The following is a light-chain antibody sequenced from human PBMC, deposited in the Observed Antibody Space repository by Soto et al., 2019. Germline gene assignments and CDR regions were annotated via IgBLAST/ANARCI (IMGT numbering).Light chain of an antibody. V-gene: IGLV2-14*03. Sequence: QSALTQPASVSGSPGQLFTIPCTGSSSDVGAHHSVSWYQQHPGKAPKLIIFDVSNRPSGVSNRFSGSKSGNTASLTISGLQPEDEADYYCSSFTDTGTVMFGGGTKLTVL. CDR1: SSDVGAHHS. CDR3: SSFTDTGTVM. CDR2: DVS. J-gene: IGLJ3*02.